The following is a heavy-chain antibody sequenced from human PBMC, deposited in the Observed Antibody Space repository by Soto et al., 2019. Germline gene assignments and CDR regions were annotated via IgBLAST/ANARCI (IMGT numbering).Heavy chain of an antibody. CDR2: INAGTGNT. CDR1: GYTFTSYA. CDR3: ARETGYSYGYN. V-gene: IGHV1-3*01. Sequence: QVQLVQSGAEVKKPGASVKVSCKASGYTFTSYAMHWVRQAPGQRLEWMGWINAGTGNTKYSQTFQGRVTITRDTSASTAHMELSSLRSEDTAVYYCARETGYSYGYNWVQGTLVIVSS. J-gene: IGHJ4*02. D-gene: IGHD5-18*01.